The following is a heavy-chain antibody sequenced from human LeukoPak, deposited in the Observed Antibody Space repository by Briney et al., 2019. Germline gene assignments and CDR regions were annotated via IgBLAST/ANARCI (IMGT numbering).Heavy chain of an antibody. J-gene: IGHJ5*02. CDR2: ISSSSSYI. CDR3: ARAARTTVTKPNWFDP. D-gene: IGHD4-11*01. V-gene: IGHV3-21*01. Sequence: PGGSLRLSCAASGFTFSSYSMNWVRQAPGKGLEWVSSISSSSSYIYYADSVKGRFTISRDNAKNSLYLQMNSLRAEDTAVYYCARAARTTVTKPNWFDPWGQGTLVTVSS. CDR1: GFTFSSYS.